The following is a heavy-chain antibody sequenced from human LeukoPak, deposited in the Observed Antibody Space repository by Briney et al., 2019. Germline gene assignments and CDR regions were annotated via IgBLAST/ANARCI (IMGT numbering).Heavy chain of an antibody. CDR1: GYTFTSYG. CDR3: ARVSIEMATIDEDWFDP. V-gene: IGHV1-18*01. D-gene: IGHD5-24*01. CDR2: ISAYNGNT. J-gene: IGHJ5*02. Sequence: GASVKVSCKASGYTFTSYGISWVRQAPGQGLEWMGWISAYNGNTNYAQKLQGRVTMTTDTSTSTAYMELRSLRSDDTAVYYCARVSIEMATIDEDWFDPWGQGTLVTVSS.